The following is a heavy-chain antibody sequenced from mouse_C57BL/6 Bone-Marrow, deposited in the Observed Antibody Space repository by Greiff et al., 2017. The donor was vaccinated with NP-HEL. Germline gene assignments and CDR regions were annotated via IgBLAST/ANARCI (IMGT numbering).Heavy chain of an antibody. V-gene: IGHV7-3*01. CDR2: IRNKANGYTT. Sequence: VKLMESGGGLVQPGGSLSLSCAASGFTFTDYYMSWVRQPPGKALEWLGFIRNKANGYTTEYSASVKGRFTISRDNSQSILYLQMNALRAEDSATYYCASRAGSSYDWFAYWGQGTLVTVSA. D-gene: IGHD1-1*01. CDR1: GFTFTDYY. CDR3: ASRAGSSYDWFAY. J-gene: IGHJ3*01.